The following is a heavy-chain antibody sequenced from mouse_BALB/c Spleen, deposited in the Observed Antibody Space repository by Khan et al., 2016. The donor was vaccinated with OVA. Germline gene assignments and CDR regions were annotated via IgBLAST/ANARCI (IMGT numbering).Heavy chain of an antibody. Sequence: LVESGPELKKPGETVKISCKASGYTFTNYGMNWVKQAPGKGLKWMGWINTYTGEPTYADDFKGRFVFSLETSASTAYLQNSNLKNEDMTTYFCARISSYWYSDVWGAGTTVTVSS. D-gene: IGHD6-2*01. J-gene: IGHJ1*01. CDR1: GYTFTNYG. CDR3: ARISSYWYSDV. CDR2: INTYTGEP. V-gene: IGHV9-1*02.